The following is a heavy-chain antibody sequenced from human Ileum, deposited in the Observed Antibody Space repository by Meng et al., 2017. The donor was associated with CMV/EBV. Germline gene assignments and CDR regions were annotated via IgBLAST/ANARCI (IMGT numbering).Heavy chain of an antibody. CDR2: NNHSGST. CDR1: GGSFSGYY. V-gene: IGHV4-34*01. CDR3: ARGVAGGPFDY. Sequence: QVQLQRGGVGRFKPSQSMSRACAVYGGSFSGYYWSWIRQPPGKGLEWIGENNHSGSTNYNPSLKSLVTISVDTSKNQFFLKLSSVTAADTAVYYCARGVAGGPFDYWGQGTLVTVSS. D-gene: IGHD2-15*01. J-gene: IGHJ4*02.